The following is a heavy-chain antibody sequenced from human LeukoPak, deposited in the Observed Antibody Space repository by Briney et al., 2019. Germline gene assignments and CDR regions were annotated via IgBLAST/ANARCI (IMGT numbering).Heavy chain of an antibody. D-gene: IGHD4-11*01. J-gene: IGHJ4*02. CDR1: GFTFYSYA. Sequence: GGSLRLSCAASGFTFYSYAMNWVRQTPGKGLEWVSTFSGSGGSIYYADSVKGRFTISRDNSKNTLYLQMNSLRADDTAVYYCAKGGSSYSEVDYWGQGTLVTVSS. CDR3: AKGGSSYSEVDY. CDR2: FSGSGGSI. V-gene: IGHV3-23*01.